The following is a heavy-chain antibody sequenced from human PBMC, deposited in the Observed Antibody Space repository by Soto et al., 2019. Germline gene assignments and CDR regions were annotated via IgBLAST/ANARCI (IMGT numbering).Heavy chain of an antibody. D-gene: IGHD3-16*02. CDR3: ARVLVTYGGIMVPYNWFDT. Sequence: PSETLSLTCAVYGESFSGHHWAWIRQSPGKGLEWIGEINLSGGTNYSPSLKNRVTISVDTSKNQFSLKLTSVTAADTAVYYCARVLVTYGGIMVPYNWFDTWGQGNRVTVSS. CDR2: INLSGGT. V-gene: IGHV4-34*01. J-gene: IGHJ5*02. CDR1: GESFSGHH.